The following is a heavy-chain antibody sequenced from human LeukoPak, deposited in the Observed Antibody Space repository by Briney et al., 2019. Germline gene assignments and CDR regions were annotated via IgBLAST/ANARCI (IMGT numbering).Heavy chain of an antibody. D-gene: IGHD3-22*01. CDR1: GGSISSSGYY. CDR2: IYYSGST. Sequence: PSETLSLTCTVSGGSISSSGYYWGWIRQPPGKGLEWIGSIYYSGSTYYNPSLKSRVTISVDTSKNQFSLKLSSVTAADTAVYYCARGRSPYYYDSSGYSHMDVWGKGTTVTISS. J-gene: IGHJ6*03. V-gene: IGHV4-39*01. CDR3: ARGRSPYYYDSSGYSHMDV.